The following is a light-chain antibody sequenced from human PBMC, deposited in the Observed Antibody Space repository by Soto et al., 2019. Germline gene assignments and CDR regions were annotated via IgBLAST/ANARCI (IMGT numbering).Light chain of an antibody. CDR2: RNN. Sequence: QSVLTQPPSASGTPGQRVTISCSGSSSNIGSNYVYWYQQLPGTAPKLLIYRNNQRPSGAPARFYASKSGTSASLAISGLRSEYLGVYYCAACDDSLSALYVVRTGYKVTVL. J-gene: IGLJ1*01. CDR3: AACDDSLSALYV. CDR1: SSNIGSNY. V-gene: IGLV1-47*01.